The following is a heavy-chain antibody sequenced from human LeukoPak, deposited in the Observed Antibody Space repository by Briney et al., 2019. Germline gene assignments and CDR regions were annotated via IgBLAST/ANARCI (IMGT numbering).Heavy chain of an antibody. D-gene: IGHD6-19*01. CDR2: ISANNGTT. J-gene: IGHJ4*02. CDR3: AGDLGPRAGWYTDY. CDR1: GYTFTSYG. V-gene: IGHV1-18*01. Sequence: ASVKVSCKASGYTFTSYGTSWARHARGQGLEWMGWISANNGTTNYAQNRQSRVTMTTDTSTRTAYMELRSLRADDTAVYYCAGDLGPRAGWYTDYWGQGTLVTVSS.